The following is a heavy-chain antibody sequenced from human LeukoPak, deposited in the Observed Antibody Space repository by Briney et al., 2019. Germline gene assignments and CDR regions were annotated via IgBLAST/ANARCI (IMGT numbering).Heavy chain of an antibody. J-gene: IGHJ4*02. Sequence: ASVKVSCKASGYTFTAYYMHWVRQAPGQGLEWMGWIKPNSGVTNYAQKFQDRVTMTRDTSISTAYMELSSLRSDDSAVYYCAGDLSAVAGPGHYWGQGTLVTVSS. CDR3: AGDLSAVAGPGHY. V-gene: IGHV1-2*02. CDR2: IKPNSGVT. D-gene: IGHD6-19*01. CDR1: GYTFTAYY.